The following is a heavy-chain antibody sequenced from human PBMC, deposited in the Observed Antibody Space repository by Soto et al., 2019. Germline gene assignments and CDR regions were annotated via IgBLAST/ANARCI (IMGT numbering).Heavy chain of an antibody. CDR2: INHSGST. V-gene: IGHV4-34*01. CDR1: GGSFSGYY. Sequence: SATLSLTCAVYGGSFSGYYWSRIRQPPGKGLEWIGEINHSGSTNYNPSLKSRVTISVDTSKNQFSLKLSSVTAADTAVYYCARHTSYDFWSGRYYYYYGMDVWGQGTTVTVSS. J-gene: IGHJ6*02. CDR3: ARHTSYDFWSGRYYYYYGMDV. D-gene: IGHD3-3*01.